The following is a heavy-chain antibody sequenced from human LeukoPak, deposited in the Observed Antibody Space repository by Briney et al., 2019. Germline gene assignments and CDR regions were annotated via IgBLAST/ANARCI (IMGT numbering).Heavy chain of an antibody. CDR1: GGSISSGGYS. J-gene: IGHJ4*02. CDR3: ARVGGNSRKRYFDY. Sequence: PSQTLSLTCAVSGGSISSGGYSWSWIRQPPGKGLEWIGYIYHSGSTYYNPSLKSRVTISVDRSKNQFSLKLSSVTAADTAVYYCARVGGNSRKRYFDYWGQGTLVTVSS. D-gene: IGHD4-23*01. CDR2: IYHSGST. V-gene: IGHV4-30-2*01.